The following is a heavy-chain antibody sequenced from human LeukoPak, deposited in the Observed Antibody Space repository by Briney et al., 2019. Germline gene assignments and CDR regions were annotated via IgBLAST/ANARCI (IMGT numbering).Heavy chain of an antibody. CDR2: ISGSGGST. CDR3: VREDTPATANY. V-gene: IGHV3-23*01. Sequence: PGGSLRLSCAASGFTFSSYAMSWVRQAPGKGLGWVSAISGSGGSTYYADSVKGRFTISRDNSKDTLFLQMHSLRPGDTAVYYCVREDTPATANYWGQGTLVTISS. J-gene: IGHJ4*02. CDR1: GFTFSSYA. D-gene: IGHD2-21*02.